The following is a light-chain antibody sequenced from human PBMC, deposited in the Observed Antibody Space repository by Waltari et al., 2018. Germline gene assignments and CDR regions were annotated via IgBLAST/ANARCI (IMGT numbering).Light chain of an antibody. CDR3: FSYTSSSTFPNWL. Sequence: QSALTQPASVSGSPGQSISISCPGTNSDVGGFNFVSWSQQHPGNAPKLIIFDVDKRASGVSNRFSASKSGRTASLTISGLQAEDEGDYFCFSYTSSSTFPNWLFGGGTKLTVL. V-gene: IGLV2-14*01. CDR1: NSDVGGFNF. J-gene: IGLJ3*02. CDR2: DVD.